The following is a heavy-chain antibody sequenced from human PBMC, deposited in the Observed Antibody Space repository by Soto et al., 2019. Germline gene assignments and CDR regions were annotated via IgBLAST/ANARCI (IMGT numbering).Heavy chain of an antibody. J-gene: IGHJ5*02. Sequence: QVQLVQSGAEVKKPGSSVRVSCKASGGMFYSSAINWVRQAPGQGLEWMGWINPNTGGTHYAVKFQDRVTMTRDTSIRTAYMELARLRSDDTATYYCARDGNYYTSGEGHWFDPWGQGTLITVSP. V-gene: IGHV1-2*02. CDR1: GGMFYSSA. CDR3: ARDGNYYTSGEGHWFDP. CDR2: INPNTGGT. D-gene: IGHD2-15*01.